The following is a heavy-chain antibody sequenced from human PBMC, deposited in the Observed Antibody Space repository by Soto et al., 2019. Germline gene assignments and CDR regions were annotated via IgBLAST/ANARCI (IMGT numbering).Heavy chain of an antibody. D-gene: IGHD6-19*01. Sequence: QVQLVESGGGVVQPGISLRLSCAASGFIFSNYAMSWVRQAPGKGLEWVAIMSYDGSTKKYADSLKGRFTISRNNSKNTLYLQMNSLRADDTAVYYCAKDYWPTPISVACPADYWGQGTLVAVSS. V-gene: IGHV3-30*18. CDR3: AKDYWPTPISVACPADY. CDR1: GFIFSNYA. CDR2: MSYDGSTK. J-gene: IGHJ4*02.